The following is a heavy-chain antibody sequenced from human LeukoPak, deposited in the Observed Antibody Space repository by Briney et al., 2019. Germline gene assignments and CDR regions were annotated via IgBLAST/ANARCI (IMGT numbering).Heavy chain of an antibody. V-gene: IGHV4-59*08. CDR2: IYYSGST. CDR1: GGSISSYY. Sequence: SETLSLTCTVSGGSISSYYWSWIRQPPGKGLKWIGYIYYSGSTNYNPSLKSRVTISGDTSKNQFSLRLSSVTAADTAVYYCARASYSYDINGWVPFDYWGQGTLVTVSS. CDR3: ARASYSYDINGWVPFDY. D-gene: IGHD3-22*01. J-gene: IGHJ4*02.